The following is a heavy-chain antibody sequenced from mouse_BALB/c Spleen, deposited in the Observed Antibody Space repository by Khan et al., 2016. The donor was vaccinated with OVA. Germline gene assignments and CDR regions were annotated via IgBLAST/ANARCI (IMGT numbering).Heavy chain of an antibody. J-gene: IGHJ2*01. Sequence: QVQLKQSGPGLVAPSQSLSITCTVSGFSLTSYGVHWVRQPPGKGLEWLGVIWAGGSTNYNSAPMSRLSISKDNSKRQVFLKMNSLQAEDTAMYYCARLEDIWGQGTTLTVSP. CDR1: GFSLTSYG. D-gene: IGHD1-3*01. CDR3: ARLEDI. V-gene: IGHV2-9*02. CDR2: IWAGGST.